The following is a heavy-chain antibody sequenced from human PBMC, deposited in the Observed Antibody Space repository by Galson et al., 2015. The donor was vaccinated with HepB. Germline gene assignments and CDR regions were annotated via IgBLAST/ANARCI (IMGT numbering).Heavy chain of an antibody. J-gene: IGHJ5*01. CDR2: INPNGGGT. CDR1: GYSFTTNY. Sequence: SVKVSCKASGYSFTTNYIHWVRQAPGQGLDWMGLINPNGGGTTYAQKFQGRVTMTSDTSASTVYMELTSLTSDDTAVYYCAKGSVVADSWGQGTLVTASS. D-gene: IGHD3-22*01. CDR3: AKGSVVADS. V-gene: IGHV1-46*01.